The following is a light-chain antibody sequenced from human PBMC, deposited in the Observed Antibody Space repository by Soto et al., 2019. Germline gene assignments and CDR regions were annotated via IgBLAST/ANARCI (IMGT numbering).Light chain of an antibody. CDR1: QSVNRF. Sequence: EIVLTQSPVTLSLSPGERATLSCRASQSVNRFLAWYHQKPGQAPRLLLYDTSKRATGIPARFSGSGSGTDFTLTISNQEPEDFALYYGQQRAKWALTFGGGTKVEI. CDR3: QQRAKWALT. J-gene: IGKJ4*01. V-gene: IGKV3-11*01. CDR2: DTS.